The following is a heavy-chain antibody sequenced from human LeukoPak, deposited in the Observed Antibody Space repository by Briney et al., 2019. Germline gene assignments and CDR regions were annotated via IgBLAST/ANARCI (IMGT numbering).Heavy chain of an antibody. Sequence: SETLSLTCTVSGGSISSYYWSWIRQPPGKGLEWIGYIYYSGSTNYNPSLKSRVTISVDTSKNQFSLKLSSVTAADTAVYYCARRRYCSGGSCYDYWGQGTLVTVSS. CDR1: GGSISSYY. D-gene: IGHD2-15*01. J-gene: IGHJ4*02. V-gene: IGHV4-59*08. CDR2: IYYSGST. CDR3: ARRRYCSGGSCYDY.